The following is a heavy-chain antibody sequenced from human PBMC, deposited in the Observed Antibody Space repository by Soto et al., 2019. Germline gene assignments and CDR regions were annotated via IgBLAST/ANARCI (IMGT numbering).Heavy chain of an antibody. CDR3: VRGGGRAAAGTSYYYYMDV. J-gene: IGHJ6*03. Sequence: ASVKVSCKASGYTFTGYYMHWVRQAPGQGLEWMGWINPNSGGTNYAQKFQGWVTMTRDTSISTAYMELSRLRSDDTAVYYCVRGGGRAAAGTSYYYYMDVWGKGTTVTVSS. D-gene: IGHD6-13*01. V-gene: IGHV1-2*04. CDR2: INPNSGGT. CDR1: GYTFTGYY.